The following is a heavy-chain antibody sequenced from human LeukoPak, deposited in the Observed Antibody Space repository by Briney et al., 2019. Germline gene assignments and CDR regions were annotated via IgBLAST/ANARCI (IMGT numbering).Heavy chain of an antibody. V-gene: IGHV1-69*05. CDR3: AMSIVVVPAAIGGPPPEQYYYYMDV. CDR1: GGTFISYA. J-gene: IGHJ6*03. CDR2: IIPIFVTA. D-gene: IGHD2-2*01. Sequence: GASVKVSCKASGGTFISYAISWVRQAPGQGFGWMGGIIPIFVTANYAQKFQGRVTVTTDESTSTAFMELISLRSEDTAVYYCAMSIVVVPAAIGGPPPEQYYYYMDVWGKGTTVTVSS.